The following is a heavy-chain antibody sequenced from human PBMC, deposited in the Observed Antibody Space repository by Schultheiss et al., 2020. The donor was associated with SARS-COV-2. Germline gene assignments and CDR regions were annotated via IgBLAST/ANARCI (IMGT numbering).Heavy chain of an antibody. CDR1: GFTFSSYW. D-gene: IGHD2-2*01. CDR3: VKGSTSYHFDY. V-gene: IGHV3-23*01. CDR2: ISGSGGST. J-gene: IGHJ4*02. Sequence: GESLKISCAASGFTFSSYWMHWVRQAPGKGLVWVSAISGSGGSTYYADSVKGRFTISRDNSKNTLYLQMNSLRAEDTAVYYCVKGSTSYHFDYWGQGTLVTVSS.